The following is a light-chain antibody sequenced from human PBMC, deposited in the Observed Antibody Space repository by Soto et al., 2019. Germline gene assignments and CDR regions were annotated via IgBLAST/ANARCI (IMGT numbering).Light chain of an antibody. V-gene: IGKV1-5*01. CDR1: QTISSW. Sequence: DIHLTKSPSTLSASVGDRVTTTCRASQTISSWLAWYQQKPGKAPKLLIYDVSSLESGVPSRFSGGGSGTEFPLTLSSLQPEEFATDYCQQYNTFWTFGQGTKVDIK. J-gene: IGKJ1*01. CDR3: QQYNTFWT. CDR2: DVS.